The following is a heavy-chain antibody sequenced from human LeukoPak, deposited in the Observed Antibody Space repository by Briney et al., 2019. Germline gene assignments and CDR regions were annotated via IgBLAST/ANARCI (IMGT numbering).Heavy chain of an antibody. V-gene: IGHV3-15*01. CDR3: TTGASGWYSYYYYYMDV. CDR2: IKSKTDGGTT. J-gene: IGHJ6*03. D-gene: IGHD6-19*01. CDR1: GFTFSNAW. Sequence: GGSLRLSCAASGFTFSNAWMSWVRQAPGKGLEWVGRIKSKTDGGTTDYAAPVKGRFTISRDDSKNTLYLQMNSLKTEDTAVYYCTTGASGWYSYYYYYMDVWGKGTTVTISS.